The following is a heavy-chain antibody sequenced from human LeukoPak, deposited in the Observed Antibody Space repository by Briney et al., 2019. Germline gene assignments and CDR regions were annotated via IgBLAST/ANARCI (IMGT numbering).Heavy chain of an antibody. V-gene: IGHV1-18*01. CDR2: ISAYNGNT. D-gene: IGHD5-12*01. CDR1: GYIFTSYG. Sequence: GASVKVSCKASGYIFTSYGISWVRQAPGQGLEWMGWISAYNGNTNYAQKLQGRVTMTTDTSTSTAYMELRSLRSDDTAVYYCARRGYSGYDYGVDGYWGQGTLVTVSS. J-gene: IGHJ4*02. CDR3: ARRGYSGYDYGVDGY.